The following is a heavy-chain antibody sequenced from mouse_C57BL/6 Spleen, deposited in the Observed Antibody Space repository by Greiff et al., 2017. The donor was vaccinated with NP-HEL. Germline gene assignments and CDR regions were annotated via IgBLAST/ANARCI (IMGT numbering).Heavy chain of an antibody. CDR1: GYTFTSYW. Sequence: QVQLKQPGTELVKPGASVKLSCKASGYTFTSYWMHWVKQRPGQGLEWIGNINPSNGGTNYNEKFKSKATLTVDKSSSTAYMQLSSLTSEDSAVYYCARGSAQATAWFAYWGQGTLVTVSA. CDR3: ARGSAQATAWFAY. CDR2: INPSNGGT. D-gene: IGHD3-2*02. J-gene: IGHJ3*01. V-gene: IGHV1-53*01.